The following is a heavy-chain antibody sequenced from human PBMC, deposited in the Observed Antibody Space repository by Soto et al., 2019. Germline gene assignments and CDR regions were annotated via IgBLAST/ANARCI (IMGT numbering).Heavy chain of an antibody. Sequence: ASVKVSCKASGYTFTRFGISWVRQAPGQGLEWMGWISAFNGATNYAQKFQDRITMTTDTSTGTAYMEMRSLTSDDTAVYYCARKKCFGDCYSFDYWGHGTLVTVSS. D-gene: IGHD2-21*02. V-gene: IGHV1-18*01. CDR2: ISAFNGAT. J-gene: IGHJ4*01. CDR1: GYTFTRFG. CDR3: ARKKCFGDCYSFDY.